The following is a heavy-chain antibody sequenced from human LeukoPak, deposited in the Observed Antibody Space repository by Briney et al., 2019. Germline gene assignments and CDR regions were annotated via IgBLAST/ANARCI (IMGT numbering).Heavy chain of an antibody. Sequence: PSETLSLTCTVSGGSISSYYWSWIRQPAGKGLEWIGRIYTSGSTNYNPSLKSRVTMSVDTSKNQFSLKLSSVTAADTAVYYCARGTPAVVTPFYFDYWGQGTLVTVSS. V-gene: IGHV4-4*07. J-gene: IGHJ4*02. CDR1: GGSISSYY. D-gene: IGHD4-23*01. CDR3: ARGTPAVVTPFYFDY. CDR2: IYTSGST.